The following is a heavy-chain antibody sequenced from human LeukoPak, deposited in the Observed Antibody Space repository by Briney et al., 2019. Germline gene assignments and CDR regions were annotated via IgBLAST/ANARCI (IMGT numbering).Heavy chain of an antibody. Sequence: GGSLRLSCAASGFTFSSYEMNWVRQAPGKGLEWVSYISSSGSTIYYADSVKGRFTISRDNAKNSLYLQMNSLRAEDTAVYYCARDRRGIVVMGKRWDCFDYWGQGTLVTVSS. V-gene: IGHV3-48*03. D-gene: IGHD2-15*01. J-gene: IGHJ4*02. CDR2: ISSSGSTI. CDR1: GFTFSSYE. CDR3: ARDRRGIVVMGKRWDCFDY.